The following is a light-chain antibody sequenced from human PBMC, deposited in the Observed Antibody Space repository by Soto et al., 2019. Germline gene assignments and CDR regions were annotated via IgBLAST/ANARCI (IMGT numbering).Light chain of an antibody. Sequence: QSALTQPASVSGSPGQSITISCTGTSSTVGGFNVVSWYQQHPGKAPKLMMSDVTKRPSGVPDRFSGSKSGNTASLTISGLQAEDEADYYCCSYAGNLAVFGGGTKLTVL. CDR1: SSTVGGFNV. CDR2: DVT. J-gene: IGLJ2*01. V-gene: IGLV2-11*01. CDR3: CSYAGNLAV.